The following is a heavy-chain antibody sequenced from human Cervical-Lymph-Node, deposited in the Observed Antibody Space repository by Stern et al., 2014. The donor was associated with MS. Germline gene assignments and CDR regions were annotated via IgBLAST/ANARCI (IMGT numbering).Heavy chain of an antibody. J-gene: IGHJ6*02. CDR3: ASPVTLTVGAMDV. V-gene: IGHV1-69*01. CDR2: SIPIFGTA. CDR1: GGTFSSYP. Sequence: QVQLMQSGAEVKKPGSSVKLSCKASGGTFSSYPIIWVRQAPGQGLEWMGGSIPIFGTANYAQKFQGRVTITADGSSSTAYMELSSLRSEDTAVYYCASPVTLTVGAMDVWGQGTTVTVSS. D-gene: IGHD4-17*01.